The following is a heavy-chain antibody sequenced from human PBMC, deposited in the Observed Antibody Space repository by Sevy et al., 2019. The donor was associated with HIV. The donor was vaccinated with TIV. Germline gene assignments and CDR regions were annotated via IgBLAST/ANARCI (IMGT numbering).Heavy chain of an antibody. J-gene: IGHJ3*02. Sequence: GGCLRLSCAASGITFSGYAMNWVHQAPGKGLDWVSTIYGSAGVTYYADSVKGRFTISRDNSKNTLFLQMNNLRAEDTAVYYCAGGRFDSTGSFDAFDIWGRGTLVTVSS. CDR1: GITFSGYA. CDR3: AGGRFDSTGSFDAFDI. CDR2: IYGSAGVT. D-gene: IGHD3-22*01. V-gene: IGHV3-23*01.